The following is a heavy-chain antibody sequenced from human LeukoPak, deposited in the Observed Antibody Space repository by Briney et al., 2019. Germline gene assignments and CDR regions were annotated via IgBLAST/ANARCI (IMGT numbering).Heavy chain of an antibody. V-gene: IGHV3-23*01. D-gene: IGHD3-10*01. Sequence: GGSLRLSCAASGFTFSSYAMSWVRQPPGKALECVSTVTGTGGGTYYADSVKGRFTISRDNSKNTLSLQMNSLRAEDTALYYCAKDWGYASGTYYTSWGQGTLVTVSS. CDR1: GFTFSSYA. J-gene: IGHJ5*02. CDR2: VTGTGGGT. CDR3: AKDWGYASGTYYTS.